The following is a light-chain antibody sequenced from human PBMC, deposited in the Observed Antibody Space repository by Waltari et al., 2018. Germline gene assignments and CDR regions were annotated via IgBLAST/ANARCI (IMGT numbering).Light chain of an antibody. CDR1: SSNIGAGYD. J-gene: IGLJ2*01. Sequence: QSVLTQPPSVSGAPGKRVTISCTGSSSNIGAGYDVHWYQQLPGTAPKLLIYDNSNRPSGVPDRFSGSKSGTSASLAITGLQAEDEADYYCQSYDSSLSRYVVFGGGTKLTVL. V-gene: IGLV1-40*01. CDR3: QSYDSSLSRYVV. CDR2: DNS.